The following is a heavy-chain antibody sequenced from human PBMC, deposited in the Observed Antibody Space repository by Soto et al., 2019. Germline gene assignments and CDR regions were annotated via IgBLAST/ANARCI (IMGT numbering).Heavy chain of an antibody. V-gene: IGHV3-23*01. J-gene: IGHJ4*02. CDR1: GFTFNTYT. CDR3: AKALSAYSGYVDY. CDR2: LDRTGGGT. D-gene: IGHD5-12*01. Sequence: LRLSRAASGFTFNTYTMSWVRQAPGKGLEWVSALDRTGGGTYYADSVRGRFTISRDNSRDTLYLQMNSLRAEDTAVYYCAKALSAYSGYVDYWGQGTLVTVSS.